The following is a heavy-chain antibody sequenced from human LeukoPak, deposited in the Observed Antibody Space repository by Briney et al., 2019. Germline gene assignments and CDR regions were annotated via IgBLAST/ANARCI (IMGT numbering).Heavy chain of an antibody. CDR2: ITPSGST. V-gene: IGHV4-34*01. CDR1: GGSFSGYF. CDR3: ASSFYYDSRDY. J-gene: IGHJ4*02. D-gene: IGHD3-22*01. Sequence: PSETLSLTCVVYGGSFSGYFWSWIRQPPGKGLEWIGEITPSGSTNYSPSLKRRVSISIDTSKKKLSLRLTSVTAADPAVYYCASSFYYDSRDYWGQGTLVTVSS.